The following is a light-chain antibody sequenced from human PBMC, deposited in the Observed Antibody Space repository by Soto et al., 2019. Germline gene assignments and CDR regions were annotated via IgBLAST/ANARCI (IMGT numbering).Light chain of an antibody. CDR3: QPTYVTPYT. Sequence: DIQMTQSPSSLSASIGDRVTITCRASQRIINYLTWYQQKPGKAPNLLIYAAAILQSGVPSRFSGSGSGTELNINISSLQPEDIAMYWSQPTYVTPYTFGQGNK. V-gene: IGKV1-39*01. CDR2: AAA. CDR1: QRIINY. J-gene: IGKJ2*01.